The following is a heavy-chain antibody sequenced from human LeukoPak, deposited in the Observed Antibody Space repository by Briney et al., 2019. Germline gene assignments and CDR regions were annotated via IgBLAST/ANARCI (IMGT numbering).Heavy chain of an antibody. D-gene: IGHD1-1*01. V-gene: IGHV3-30*18. CDR3: AKDMGLWNYYGMDV. J-gene: IGHJ6*02. Sequence: GRSLRLSCAASGFTFSSYGMHWVRQAPGKGLEWVAVISYDGSNKYYADSVKGRFTISRDNSKNTLYLQMNSLRAEDTALYYCAKDMGLWNYYGMDVWGQGTTVTVSS. CDR1: GFTFSSYG. CDR2: ISYDGSNK.